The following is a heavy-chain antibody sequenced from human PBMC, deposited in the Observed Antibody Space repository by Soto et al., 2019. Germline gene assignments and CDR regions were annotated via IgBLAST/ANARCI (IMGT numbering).Heavy chain of an antibody. CDR1: GLSVTAVW. CDR3: ANPIPGTDAFDS. J-gene: IGHJ4*02. CDR2: LKSIKAGGAA. D-gene: IGHD2-2*02. V-gene: IGHV3-15*07. Sequence: EVQLVQSGGALVRPGGSLRLSCAASGLSVTAVWMNWVRQAPGEGLEWVGRLKSIKAGGAAEYAAPVQGRFIISRDGAKNTVYLEMNGLKAEDTAVYYCANPIPGTDAFDSWGQGTLVTVSS.